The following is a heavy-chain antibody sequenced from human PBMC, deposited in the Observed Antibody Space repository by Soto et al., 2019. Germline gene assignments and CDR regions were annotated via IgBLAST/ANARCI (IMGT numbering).Heavy chain of an antibody. J-gene: IGHJ3*02. V-gene: IGHV3-23*01. CDR2: LSPTGGET. CDR3: AHPRGYGVFDAYDI. CDR1: GFTFSTYA. Sequence: GGSLRLSCVASGFTFSTYAMSWVRQAPGKGLEWVSALSPTGGETYYADSVKGRFTISRDNSMNALYLQMNSLRVDDTAVYYCAHPRGYGVFDAYDIWGQGTMVTVSS. D-gene: IGHD4-17*01.